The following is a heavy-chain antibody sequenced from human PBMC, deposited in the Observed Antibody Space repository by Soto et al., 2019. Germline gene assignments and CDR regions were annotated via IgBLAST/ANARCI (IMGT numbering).Heavy chain of an antibody. D-gene: IGHD1-7*01. CDR1: GYTFTGYY. CDR2: INPNSGGT. Sequence: ASVKVSCKASGYTFTGYYMHWVRQAPGQGLEWMGWINPNSGGTNYAQKFQGWVTMTRDTSISTAYMELSRLRSDDTAMYYCARDGVSSTEYTWNYGTYFDYWGQGALVTVSS. CDR3: ARDGVSSTEYTWNYGTYFDY. J-gene: IGHJ4*02. V-gene: IGHV1-2*04.